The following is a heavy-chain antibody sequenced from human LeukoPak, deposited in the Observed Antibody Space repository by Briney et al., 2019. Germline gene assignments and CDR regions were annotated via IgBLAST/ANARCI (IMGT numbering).Heavy chain of an antibody. V-gene: IGHV4-39*01. Sequence: SETLSLTCTVSGGSISNSGYYWGWIRHPPGKGLEWIGNIYYSGSTYYNPSLKSRVTISVGTSKNQFSLKLSSVTAADTAVYYCAKTYYYDPFDFWGQGTLVTVSS. CDR1: GGSISNSGYY. CDR3: AKTYYYDPFDF. D-gene: IGHD3-22*01. J-gene: IGHJ4*02. CDR2: IYYSGST.